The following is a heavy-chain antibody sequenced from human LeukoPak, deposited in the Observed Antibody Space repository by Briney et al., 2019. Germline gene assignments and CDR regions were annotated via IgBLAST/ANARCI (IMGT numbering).Heavy chain of an antibody. D-gene: IGHD3-22*01. V-gene: IGHV1-69*05. CDR3: AREEIQRHKGRYYYDSSGDFDY. CDR1: GGTFSSYA. CDR2: IIPIFGTA. J-gene: IGHJ4*02. Sequence: ASVKVSCKASGGTFSSYAISGVRQAPGQGLEWMGRIIPIFGTANYAQKFQGRVTITTDESTSTAYMELSSLRSEDTAVYYCAREEIQRHKGRYYYDSSGDFDYWGQGTLVTVSS.